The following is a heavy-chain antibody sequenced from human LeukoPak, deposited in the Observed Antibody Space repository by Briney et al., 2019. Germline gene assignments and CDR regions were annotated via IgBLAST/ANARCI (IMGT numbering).Heavy chain of an antibody. CDR2: IIPIFGTA. D-gene: IGHD1-14*01. J-gene: IGHJ4*02. V-gene: IGHV1-69*13. CDR3: ARGKVGITGTTGNFDY. CDR1: GGTFSSYA. Sequence: ASVKVSCKASGGTFSSYAFSWVRQAPGQGLEWMGGIIPIFGTANYAQKFQGRVTITADESTSTAYMELSSLRSEDTAVYYCARGKVGITGTTGNFDYWGQGTLVTVSS.